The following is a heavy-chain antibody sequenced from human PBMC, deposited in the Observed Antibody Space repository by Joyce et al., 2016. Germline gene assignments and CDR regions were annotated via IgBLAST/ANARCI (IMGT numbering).Heavy chain of an antibody. J-gene: IGHJ4*02. Sequence: EVQLVESGGGLVQPGGSLRLSCAASGFTFSSIWMSWVRQAPGKGLGGVAKINQDGSEKYYMDSVKGRFTISRDNAKNSLYLQMNSLRAEDTAVYYCARDATGTTFDYWGQGTLVTVSS. CDR2: INQDGSEK. CDR3: ARDATGTTFDY. V-gene: IGHV3-7*01. D-gene: IGHD3-9*01. CDR1: GFTFSSIW.